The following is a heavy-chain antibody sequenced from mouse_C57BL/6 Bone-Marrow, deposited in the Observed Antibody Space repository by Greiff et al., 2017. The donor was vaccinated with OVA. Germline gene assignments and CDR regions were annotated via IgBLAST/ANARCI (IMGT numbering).Heavy chain of an antibody. CDR2: ISSGGDYI. Sequence: EVMLVESGEGLVKPGGSLKLSCAASGFTFSSYAMSWVRQTPEKRLEWVAYISSGGDYIYYADTVKGRFTISRDNARNTLYRQMSSLKSEDTAMYYCTRDRNWAYAMDYWGQGTSVTVSS. J-gene: IGHJ4*01. CDR3: TRDRNWAYAMDY. V-gene: IGHV5-9-1*02. D-gene: IGHD4-1*01. CDR1: GFTFSSYA.